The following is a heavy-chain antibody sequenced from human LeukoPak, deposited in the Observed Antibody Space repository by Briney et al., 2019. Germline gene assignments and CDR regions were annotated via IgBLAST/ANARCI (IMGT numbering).Heavy chain of an antibody. CDR2: IYYSGST. CDR3: AREGGAPYSPFDY. V-gene: IGHV4-61*01. J-gene: IGHJ4*02. Sequence: PSETLSLTCTVSGGSVSSGSYYWSWIRQPPGKGLEWIGYIYYSGSTNYNPSLKSRVTISVDTSKNQFSLKLSSVTAADTAVYYCAREGGAPYSPFDYWGQGTLVTVSS. D-gene: IGHD2-21*01. CDR1: GGSVSSGSYY.